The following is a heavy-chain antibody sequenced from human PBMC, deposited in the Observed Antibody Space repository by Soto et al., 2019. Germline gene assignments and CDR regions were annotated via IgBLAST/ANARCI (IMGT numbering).Heavy chain of an antibody. D-gene: IGHD2-15*01. CDR3: ARGVKKVVVAARFLVPSYYMDV. CDR2: INHSGST. V-gene: IGHV4-34*01. CDR1: GGSFNGYY. J-gene: IGHJ6*03. Sequence: SETLSLTCDVYGGSFNGYYWSWIRQPPGKGLEWIGEINHSGSTNYNPSLKSRVTISVDTSKNQFSLKLSSVTAADTAVYYCARGVKKVVVAARFLVPSYYMDVWGKGTTVTVSS.